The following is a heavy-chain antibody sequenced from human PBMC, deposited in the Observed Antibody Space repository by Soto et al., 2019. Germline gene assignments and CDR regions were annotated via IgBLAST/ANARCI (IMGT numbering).Heavy chain of an antibody. D-gene: IGHD3-10*01. CDR3: AKRSSGNWFDP. CDR2: ISGSGDST. CDR1: GFTFSSYA. V-gene: IGHV3-23*01. J-gene: IGHJ5*02. Sequence: GGSLRLSCAGSGFTFSSYAMSWVRQAPGKGLEWVSVISGSGDSTYYADSVKGRFTISRDNSKNTLYLQMNSLRAEDTAVYYCAKRSSGNWFDPWGQGTLVTVSS.